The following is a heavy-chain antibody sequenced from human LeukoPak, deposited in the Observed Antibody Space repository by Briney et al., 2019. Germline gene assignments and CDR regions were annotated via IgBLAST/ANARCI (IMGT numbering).Heavy chain of an antibody. Sequence: GGSLRLSCAASGFTFSDYYMSWIRQAPGKGLEWVSYISSSGSYTNYADSVKGRFTISRDNAKNSLYLQMNSLRAEDTAVYYCARDLGYCSSTSCSDAFDIWGQGTMVTVSS. CDR1: GFTFSDYY. CDR2: ISSSGSYT. J-gene: IGHJ3*02. D-gene: IGHD2-2*01. V-gene: IGHV3-11*06. CDR3: ARDLGYCSSTSCSDAFDI.